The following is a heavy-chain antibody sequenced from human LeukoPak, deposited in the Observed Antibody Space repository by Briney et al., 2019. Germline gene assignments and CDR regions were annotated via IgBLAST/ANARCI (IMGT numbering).Heavy chain of an antibody. CDR2: ISSSSSYI. CDR1: GFTFSSYS. Sequence: GGSLRLSCAASGFTFSSYSMNWVRQAPGKGLEWVSSISSSSSYIYYADSVKGRFTISRDNAKNSLYLQMNSLRAEDTAVYYCARDLSHCSSTSCFRFDPWGQGTLVTVSS. V-gene: IGHV3-21*01. CDR3: ARDLSHCSSTSCFRFDP. D-gene: IGHD2-2*01. J-gene: IGHJ5*02.